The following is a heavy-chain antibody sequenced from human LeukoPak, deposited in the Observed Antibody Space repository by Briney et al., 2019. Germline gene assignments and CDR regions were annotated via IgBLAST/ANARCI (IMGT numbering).Heavy chain of an antibody. CDR1: GITVSSNY. CDR3: AKDRGAVAGIGY. Sequence: GGSLRLSCAASGITVSSNYMSWVRQAPGKGLEWVSVIYTGGSTHYADSVEGRFTISRDNSKNTVYLQMNSLRAEDTAVYYCAKDRGAVAGIGYWGQGTLVTVSS. D-gene: IGHD6-19*01. CDR2: IYTGGST. J-gene: IGHJ4*02. V-gene: IGHV3-53*01.